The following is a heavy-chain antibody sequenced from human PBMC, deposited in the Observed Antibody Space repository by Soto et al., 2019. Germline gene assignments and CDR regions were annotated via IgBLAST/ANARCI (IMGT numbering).Heavy chain of an antibody. V-gene: IGHV3-30-3*01. J-gene: IGHJ4*02. CDR2: ISYDGSNK. CDR3: ARETIAAAGYFDY. Sequence: GGSLRLSCPASGFTFSSYAMHWVRQAPGKGLEWVAVISYDGSNKYYADSVKGRFTISRDNSKNTLYLQMNSLRAEDTAVYYCARETIAAAGYFDYWGQGTLVTVSS. D-gene: IGHD6-13*01. CDR1: GFTFSSYA.